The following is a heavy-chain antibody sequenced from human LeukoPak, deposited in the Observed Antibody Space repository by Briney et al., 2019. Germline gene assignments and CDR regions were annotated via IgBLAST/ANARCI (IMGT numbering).Heavy chain of an antibody. Sequence: GGSLRLSCAASGFTFSNAWMSWVRQAPGKGLEWVGRIKSKTDGGTTDYAAPVKGRFTISRDDSKNTLYLQMNSLKTEDTAVYYCTTGHCTNGVCYSFDYWGQGTLVTVSS. D-gene: IGHD2-8*01. J-gene: IGHJ4*02. CDR2: IKSKTDGGTT. CDR3: TTGHCTNGVCYSFDY. CDR1: GFTFSNAW. V-gene: IGHV3-15*01.